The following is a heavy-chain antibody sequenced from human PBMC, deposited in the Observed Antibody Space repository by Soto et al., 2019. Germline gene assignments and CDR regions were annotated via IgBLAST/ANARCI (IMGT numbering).Heavy chain of an antibody. CDR3: AKCSCDGSPPGPGGSCSFNPFFDY. D-gene: IGHD2-15*01. V-gene: IGHV3-23*01. CDR2: ISGSGGST. Sequence: GGSLRLSCAASGFTFSSYAMSWVRQAPGKGLEWVSAISGSGGSTYYADSVKGRFTISRDNSKNTLYLQMNSLRAEDTAVYYCAKCSCDGSPPGPGGSCSFNPFFDYWGQGTLVTVSS. J-gene: IGHJ4*02. CDR1: GFTFSSYA.